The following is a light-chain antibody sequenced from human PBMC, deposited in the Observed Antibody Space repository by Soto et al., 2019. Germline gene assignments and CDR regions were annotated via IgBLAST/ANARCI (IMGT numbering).Light chain of an antibody. CDR1: QSISSSY. CDR2: AAF. V-gene: IGKV3-20*01. J-gene: IGKJ2*01. Sequence: EIVLTQSPGTLSLSTGERATLSCRASQSISSSYLAWYQQKPGQAPRLLIYAAFSWATDIPDRFSGSGSGTDFILTISRLEPEDFAVSSCHLYCSSHMFSFCQGTKLEIK. CDR3: HLYCSSHMFS.